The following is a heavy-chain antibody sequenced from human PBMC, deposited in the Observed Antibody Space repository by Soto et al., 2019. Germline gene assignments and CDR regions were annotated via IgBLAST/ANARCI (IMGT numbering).Heavy chain of an antibody. Sequence: SVKVYCKASGDTYSSYAISWVRQDPGQGLEWMGGIIPIFGTANYAQKFQGRVTITADESTSTAYMELSSLRSEDTAVYYCARGGTGYSTANWFDPWGQGTLVNVSS. CDR1: GDTYSSYA. J-gene: IGHJ5*02. V-gene: IGHV1-69*01. CDR3: ARGGTGYSTANWFDP. CDR2: IIPIFGTA. D-gene: IGHD6-13*01.